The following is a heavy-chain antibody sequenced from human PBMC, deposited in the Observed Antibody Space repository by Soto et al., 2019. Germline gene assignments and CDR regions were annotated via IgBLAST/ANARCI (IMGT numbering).Heavy chain of an antibody. Sequence: ETLSLTCAVYGGSFSGYYWSWIRQPPGKGLEWIGEINHSGSTNYNPSLKSRVTISVDTSKNQFSLKLSSVTAADTAVYYCARRRGYSRRYYGMDAWGQGTTVTVSS. D-gene: IGHD5-18*01. J-gene: IGHJ6*02. V-gene: IGHV4-34*01. CDR3: ARRRGYSRRYYGMDA. CDR2: INHSGST. CDR1: GGSFSGYY.